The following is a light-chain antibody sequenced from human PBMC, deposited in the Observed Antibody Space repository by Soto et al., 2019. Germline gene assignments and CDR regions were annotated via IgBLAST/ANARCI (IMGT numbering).Light chain of an antibody. CDR1: QSIDTH. CDR2: EAS. Sequence: DIRMTQSPSSLSASVGDRVTIACRASQSIDTHLHWYQQHPGKAPNALSYEASNLQSGVPSRFSGSGSGTDFTLTISGLQPDDSATYYCQQTYSPPATFGQGTKVEIK. V-gene: IGKV1-39*01. CDR3: QQTYSPPAT. J-gene: IGKJ1*01.